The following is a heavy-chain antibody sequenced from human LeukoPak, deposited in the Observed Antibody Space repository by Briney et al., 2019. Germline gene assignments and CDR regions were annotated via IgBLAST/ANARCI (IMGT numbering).Heavy chain of an antibody. CDR3: ARGSTWLLDY. Sequence: GGSLRLSCAASGFTFSYYWMSWVRQAPGKGLEWVANIKEDGSVKYYVDSVKGRFTISGDNTKNALYLQMNSLRADDTAVYFCARGSTWLLDYWGQGTLITVSS. V-gene: IGHV3-7*03. CDR2: IKEDGSVK. J-gene: IGHJ4*02. CDR1: GFTFSYYW. D-gene: IGHD6-19*01.